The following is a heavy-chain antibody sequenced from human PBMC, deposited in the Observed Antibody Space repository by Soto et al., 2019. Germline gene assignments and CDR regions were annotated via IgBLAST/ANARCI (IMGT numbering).Heavy chain of an antibody. CDR1: GYTLTELS. CDR2: FDPEDGET. J-gene: IGHJ5*02. V-gene: IGHV1-24*01. CDR3: ARDRNCFDP. Sequence: ASVKVSCKVSGYTLTELSMHWVRQAPGKGLEWMGGFDPEDGETIYAQKLQGRVTMTTDTSTSTAYMELRSLRSDDTAVYYCARDRNCFDPWGQGTLVTVSP.